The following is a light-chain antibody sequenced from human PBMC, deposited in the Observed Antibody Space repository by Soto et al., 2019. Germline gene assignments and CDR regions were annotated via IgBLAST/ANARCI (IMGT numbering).Light chain of an antibody. CDR1: SSDVGAYNY. CDR2: DVS. V-gene: IGLV2-11*01. CDR3: SSFAGSNNFPYV. Sequence: QSVLTQPRSVSGSPGQSVTISCTGTSSDVGAYNYVSWYQQHPGKAPKFMIYDVSKRPSGVPDRCSGSKSGNTASLTISGLQAEDEADYYCSSFAGSNNFPYVFGTGTKVTVL. J-gene: IGLJ1*01.